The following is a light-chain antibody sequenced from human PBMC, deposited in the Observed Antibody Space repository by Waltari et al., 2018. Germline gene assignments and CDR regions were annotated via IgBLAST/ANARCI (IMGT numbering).Light chain of an antibody. V-gene: IGKV1-16*01. Sequence: DIQLTQSPSSLSGPVGDRVTITCRASQYISTYLAWFQQKPGKAPKSLIYAASRLQSGDPSRFSGSGSGTEVTLTISSLQPEDFATYYCHHYDDYPYTFGQGTKLEIK. J-gene: IGKJ2*01. CDR1: QYISTY. CDR2: AAS. CDR3: HHYDDYPYT.